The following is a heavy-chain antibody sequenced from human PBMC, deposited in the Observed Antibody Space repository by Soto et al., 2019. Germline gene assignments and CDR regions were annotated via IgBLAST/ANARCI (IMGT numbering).Heavy chain of an antibody. CDR1: GGTFSTYG. Sequence: QVQLVQSGAEVTKPGSSVTVSCKDSGGTFSTYGIGWVRQAPGQGREWMGGIIPIFGTTNYAQKFQGRVTITANESTITAYMELSGLRSEETAVYYCERDDPGSCSGGSCKYSYGMEVWGQGTTVTVFS. J-gene: IGHJ6*02. CDR3: ERDDPGSCSGGSCKYSYGMEV. D-gene: IGHD2-15*01. V-gene: IGHV1-69*01. CDR2: IIPIFGTT.